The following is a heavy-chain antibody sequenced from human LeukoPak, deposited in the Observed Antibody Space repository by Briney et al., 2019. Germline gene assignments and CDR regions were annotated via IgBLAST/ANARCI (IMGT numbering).Heavy chain of an antibody. V-gene: IGHV4-59*08. CDR1: GGSIGSDY. CDR2: IYYTGGT. D-gene: IGHD6-19*01. CDR3: AKYGNSGWVIDN. J-gene: IGHJ4*02. Sequence: SETLSLTCTVSGGSIGSDYWTWIRQPPGKGLEYIGYIYYTGGTNYNPALKSRVTISVETSKNQFSLKLSSVTAAGTAVYFCAKYGNSGWVIDNWGQGTLVTVSS.